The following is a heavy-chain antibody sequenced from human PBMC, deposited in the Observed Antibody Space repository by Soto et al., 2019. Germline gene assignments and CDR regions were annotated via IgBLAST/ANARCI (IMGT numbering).Heavy chain of an antibody. V-gene: IGHV3-30*02. D-gene: IGHD5-18*01. CDR3: AKRGDTGTRTFES. CDR2: IWYDGSNK. J-gene: IGHJ4*02. Sequence: GGSLRLSCAASGFTFSNYGMYWVRQAPGKGLEWVALIWYDGSNKDYADSVKGRFTISRDNSKNTLYLQMNSLRAEDTAVYYFAKRGDTGTRTFESWGQGTLVTVSS. CDR1: GFTFSNYG.